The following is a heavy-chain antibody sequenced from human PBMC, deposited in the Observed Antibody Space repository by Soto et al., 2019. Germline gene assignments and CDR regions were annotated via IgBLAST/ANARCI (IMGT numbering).Heavy chain of an antibody. Sequence: SETLSLTCAVYGGSFSDFYWTWIRQPPGKGLEWIGEINHSGSTNYIPSLKSRVAISVDTSKNQFSLNLTSVTAADTAVYYCGPRGAVAAPGGSWGKGTLVTVPS. CDR1: GGSFSDFY. J-gene: IGHJ5*02. CDR3: GPRGAVAAPGGS. V-gene: IGHV4-34*01. D-gene: IGHD6-19*01. CDR2: INHSGST.